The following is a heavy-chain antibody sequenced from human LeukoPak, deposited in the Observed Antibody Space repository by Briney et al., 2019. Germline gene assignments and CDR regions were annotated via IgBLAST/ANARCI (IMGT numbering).Heavy chain of an antibody. CDR3: ARDSTYWYDSGSSGPHYFDY. D-gene: IGHD3-10*01. Sequence: PGGSLRLFCAASGFIFSNYAMHWVRQAPGKGLEWVALISSDGSKTYPADSVKGRFSISRDNSKNTLYLQLNSLRAEDTSVYYCARDSTYWYDSGSSGPHYFDYWGQGTLVTVSS. CDR1: GFIFSNYA. CDR2: ISSDGSKT. J-gene: IGHJ4*02. V-gene: IGHV3-30*01.